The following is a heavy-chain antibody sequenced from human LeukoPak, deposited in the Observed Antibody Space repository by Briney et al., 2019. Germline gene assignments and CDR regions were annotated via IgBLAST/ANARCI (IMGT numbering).Heavy chain of an antibody. CDR2: IIPILGIA. V-gene: IGHV1-69*04. CDR3: ARVGYCSSTSCYISGYFQH. J-gene: IGHJ1*01. D-gene: IGHD2-2*02. Sequence: SVKVSCKASGGTLSSYAISWVRQAPGQGLEWMGRIIPILGIANYAQKFQGRVTITADESTSTAYMELSSLRSEDTAVYYCARVGYCSSTSCYISGYFQHWGQGTLVTVSS. CDR1: GGTLSSYA.